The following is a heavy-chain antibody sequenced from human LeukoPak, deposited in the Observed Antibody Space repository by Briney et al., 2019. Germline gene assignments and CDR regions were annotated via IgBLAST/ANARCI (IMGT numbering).Heavy chain of an antibody. CDR1: GFTFSTYA. Sequence: GGSLRLSCAASGFTFSTYAMSWVRQAPGKGLEWVSGISGSGDSTYFADSVKGRFTISRDNSKNMLYLQMNSLRAEDTALYYCAKDLHSSASCYWGQGALVTVSS. CDR3: AKDLHSSASCY. CDR2: ISGSGDST. D-gene: IGHD3-22*01. V-gene: IGHV3-23*01. J-gene: IGHJ4*02.